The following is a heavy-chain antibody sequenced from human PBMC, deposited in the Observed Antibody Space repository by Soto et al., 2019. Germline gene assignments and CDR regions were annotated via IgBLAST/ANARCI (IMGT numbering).Heavy chain of an antibody. CDR1: GGSISDYQ. V-gene: IGHV4-59*01. J-gene: IGHJ4*02. CDR3: ARMRGLGEISPYLDD. D-gene: IGHD3-16*01. Sequence: QVQLQESGPGLVKPSETLSLTCSISGGSISDYQWNWIRQPPGKGLEWIGYIYYSGRTNYNPSLKSRLTISLDTSTRQFSLRLRSVTAADTAVYYCARMRGLGEISPYLDDWGQGALVTVSS. CDR2: IYYSGRT.